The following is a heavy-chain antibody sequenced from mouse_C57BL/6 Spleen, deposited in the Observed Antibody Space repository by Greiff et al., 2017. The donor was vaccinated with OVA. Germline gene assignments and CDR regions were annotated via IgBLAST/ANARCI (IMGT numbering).Heavy chain of an antibody. CDR1: GYTFTSYW. J-gene: IGHJ1*03. D-gene: IGHD2-5*01. CDR2: IDPSDSET. CDR3: ARSGSNPWYFDV. V-gene: IGHV1-52*01. Sequence: QVQLQQPGAELVRPGSSVKLSCKASGYTFTSYWMHWVKQRPIQGLEWIGNIDPSDSETHYNQKFKDKATLTVDKSSSTAYMQLSSLTSEDSAVYSCARSGSNPWYFDVWGKGTPGTGAS.